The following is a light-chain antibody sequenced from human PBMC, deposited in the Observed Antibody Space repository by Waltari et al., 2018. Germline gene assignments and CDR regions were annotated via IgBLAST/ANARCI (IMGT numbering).Light chain of an antibody. CDR3: HSYDSSLTAVV. Sequence: QSVLSQPPSVSGAPGQRVTISCTGGGSNIGGGYDVNWYQQLPGAAPKLLIFGNNPRPSWVPDRFSGSLSGASASLAITSLQSEDEADYYCHSYDSSLTAVVFGGGTKLTVL. J-gene: IGLJ2*01. CDR2: GNN. CDR1: GSNIGGGYD. V-gene: IGLV1-40*01.